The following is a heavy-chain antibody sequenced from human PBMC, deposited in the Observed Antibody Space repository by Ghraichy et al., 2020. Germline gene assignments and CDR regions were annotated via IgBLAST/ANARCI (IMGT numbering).Heavy chain of an antibody. CDR2: IYYSGNT. V-gene: IGHV4-39*01. Sequence: GSLRLSCTVSGGTISSSVYYWVWIRQPPGKGLEWIGTIYYSGNTYYNPSLKSRVAISVDTSKNQFSLNLNSVTAADTAVYYCARSLVIPAHYYYYYYMDVWGKGTAVTVSS. D-gene: IGHD2-2*01. J-gene: IGHJ6*03. CDR3: ARSLVIPAHYYYYYYMDV. CDR1: GGTISSSVYY.